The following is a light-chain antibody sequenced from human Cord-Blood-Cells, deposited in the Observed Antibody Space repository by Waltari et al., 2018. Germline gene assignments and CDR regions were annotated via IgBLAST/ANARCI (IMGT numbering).Light chain of an antibody. CDR1: SSDVGSYNL. J-gene: IGLJ2*01. Sequence: QSALTQPASVSGSPGQSITIPCTGTSSDVGSYNLVSWYQQHPGTAPKLMIYEGSKRPSGVSNRFSGSKSVNTASLTISGLQAEDEADYYCCSYAGSSTVVFGGGTKLTVL. V-gene: IGLV2-23*01. CDR2: EGS. CDR3: CSYAGSSTVV.